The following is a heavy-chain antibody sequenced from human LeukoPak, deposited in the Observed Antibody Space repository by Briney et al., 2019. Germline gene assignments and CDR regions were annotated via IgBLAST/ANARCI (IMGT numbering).Heavy chain of an antibody. CDR3: VKECLVIIDYYFDY. J-gene: IGHJ4*02. CDR1: GFTFSNYA. D-gene: IGHD3-22*01. CDR2: ISSTGGST. Sequence: GGSLRLSCSASGFTFSNYAMHWVRQAPGKGLQYVSVISSTGGSTYYADSVKGRFTLSRDNSKNTLYLQMSSLRAEDTAVYYCVKECLVIIDYYFDYWGQGTLVTVSS. V-gene: IGHV3-64D*06.